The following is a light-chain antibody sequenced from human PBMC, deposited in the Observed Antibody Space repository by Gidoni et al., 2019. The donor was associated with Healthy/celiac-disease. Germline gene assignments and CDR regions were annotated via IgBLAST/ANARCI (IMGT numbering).Light chain of an antibody. J-gene: IGKJ1*01. Sequence: DIQMTQSPSTLSASVGDRVTITCRASQSISSWLAWYQQKPGKARKLLIYKASSLESGVPSRFSGRGSGTEFTLTISSLQPDDFATYYCQQYNSYPWTFGQGTKVEIK. V-gene: IGKV1-5*03. CDR2: KAS. CDR1: QSISSW. CDR3: QQYNSYPWT.